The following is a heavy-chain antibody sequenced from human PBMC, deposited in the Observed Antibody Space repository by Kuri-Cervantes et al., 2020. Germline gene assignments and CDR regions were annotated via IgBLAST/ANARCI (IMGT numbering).Heavy chain of an antibody. CDR3: ARDIRLYSSGWAPFDY. Sequence: VSVKVSCKASGYTFTSYDISWVRQAPGQGLEWMGWISAYNGNTNYAQRLQGRVTMTTDTSTSTVYMELSSLRSEDTAVYYCARDIRLYSSGWAPFDYWGQGTLVTVSS. CDR2: ISAYNGNT. V-gene: IGHV1-18*01. J-gene: IGHJ4*02. CDR1: GYTFTSYD. D-gene: IGHD6-19*01.